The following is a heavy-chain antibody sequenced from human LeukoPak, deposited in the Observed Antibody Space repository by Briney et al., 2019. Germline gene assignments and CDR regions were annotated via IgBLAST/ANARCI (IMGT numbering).Heavy chain of an antibody. D-gene: IGHD1-26*01. CDR1: VGSFSGYY. V-gene: IGHV4-34*01. CDR3: ARTATRELKEGGTYYFDY. CDR2: IKHSGST. J-gene: IGHJ4*02. Sequence: SEPLSLTCAVYVGSFSGYYGSWLRQPPGKGLEWIGEIKHSGSTNYNPSLKSRVTIPVDTTKNQFSLKLSSVTAADTAVYYCARTATRELKEGGTYYFDYWGQGTLVTVSS.